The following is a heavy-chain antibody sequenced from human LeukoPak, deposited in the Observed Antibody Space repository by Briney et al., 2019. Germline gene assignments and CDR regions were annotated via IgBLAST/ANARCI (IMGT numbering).Heavy chain of an antibody. CDR2: IISDGGST. Sequence: GGALRLSCVASGFTFSGYWMHWVRQGPGKGLVWVSRIISDGGSTSYADSMKGRFTISTDNAKNTLYLQMSSLRAEDTAVYYCARSLGWYDYWGQGTLVTVSS. D-gene: IGHD6-19*01. CDR3: ARSLGWYDY. CDR1: GFTFSGYW. V-gene: IGHV3-74*01. J-gene: IGHJ4*02.